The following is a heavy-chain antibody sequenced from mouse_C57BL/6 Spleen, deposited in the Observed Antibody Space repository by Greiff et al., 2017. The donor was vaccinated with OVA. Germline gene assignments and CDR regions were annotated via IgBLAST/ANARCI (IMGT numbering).Heavy chain of an antibody. CDR1: GYTFTDYN. CDR2: INPNNGGT. Sequence: EVQLQQSGPELVKPGASVKIPCKASGYTFTDYNMDWVKQSHGKSLEWIGDINPNNGGTIYNQKFKGKATLTVDKSSSTAYMELRSLTSEDTAVYYCARFHYGNYRGAMDYWGQGTSVTVSS. CDR3: ARFHYGNYRGAMDY. V-gene: IGHV1-18*01. D-gene: IGHD2-1*01. J-gene: IGHJ4*01.